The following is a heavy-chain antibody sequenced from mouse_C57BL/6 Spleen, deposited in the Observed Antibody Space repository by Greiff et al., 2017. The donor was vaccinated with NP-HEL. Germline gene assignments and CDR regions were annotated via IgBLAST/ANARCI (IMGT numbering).Heavy chain of an antibody. CDR2: IHPNSGST. CDR3: AYYYGSRGGFDY. Sequence: QVQLQQPGAELVKPGASVKLSCKASGYTFTSYWMHWVKQRPGQGLEWIGMIHPNSGSTNYNEKFKSKATLTVDKSSSTAYMQLSSLTSEDSSVYYCAYYYGSRGGFDYWGQGTTLTVSS. J-gene: IGHJ2*01. V-gene: IGHV1-64*01. CDR1: GYTFTSYW. D-gene: IGHD1-1*01.